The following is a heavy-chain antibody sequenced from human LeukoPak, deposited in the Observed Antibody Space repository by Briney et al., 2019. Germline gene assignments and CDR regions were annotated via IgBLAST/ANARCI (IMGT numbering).Heavy chain of an antibody. CDR2: INSDGSST. Sequence: GGSLRLSCAASGFTFSSYWMHWVRHAPGRGLVWVSRINSDGSSTSYADSVKGRFTISRDNAKNTLYLQMNSLRAEDTAVYYCARGYGSGSYRVVWGQGTLVTVSS. J-gene: IGHJ4*02. CDR3: ARGYGSGSYRVV. V-gene: IGHV3-74*01. D-gene: IGHD3-10*01. CDR1: GFTFSSYW.